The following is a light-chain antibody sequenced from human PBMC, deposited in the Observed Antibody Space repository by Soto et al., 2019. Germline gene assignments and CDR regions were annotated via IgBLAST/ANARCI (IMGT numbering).Light chain of an antibody. CDR1: SSDVGSSDL. V-gene: IGLV2-23*01. CDR2: EGS. Sequence: QSALTQPASVSGSPGQSITISCTGTSSDVGSSDLVSWYQQHPGKAPKLIIFEGSRRPSGVSGRFSGSKSGNTASLTISGLQAEDEADYYCCSFASSTTFDVFGTGTKLTVL. CDR3: CSFASSTTFDV. J-gene: IGLJ1*01.